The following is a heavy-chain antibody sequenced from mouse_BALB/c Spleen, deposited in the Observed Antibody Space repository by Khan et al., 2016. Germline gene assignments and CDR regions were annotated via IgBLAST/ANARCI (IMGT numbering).Heavy chain of an antibody. CDR1: GYTFTDYA. Sequence: QVQLKQSGPEVVRPGVSVKISCKGSGYTFTDYAMHWVKQSHAKSLEWIGVISTYNGNTNYNQKFEDKATMTVDKSSSTVYMELVRLTSEDSAIYYCARNVGDYDWFEYWGQGTLVTVSA. CDR2: ISTYNGNT. CDR3: ARNVGDYDWFEY. V-gene: IGHV1S137*01. J-gene: IGHJ3*01. D-gene: IGHD2-4*01.